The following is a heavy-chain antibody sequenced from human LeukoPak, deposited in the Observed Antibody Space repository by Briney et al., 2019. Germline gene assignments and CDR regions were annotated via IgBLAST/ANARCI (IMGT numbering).Heavy chain of an antibody. Sequence: GGSLRLSCAASGFTFSSYALNWVRQAPGKGLEWVANIRHDGSTKYYAGSVKGRFTISRDNAMNSLYLQMDSLRVEDTAIYYCARSVPYGTTWYGRSDCWGQGTQVTVSS. CDR1: GFTFSSYA. CDR3: ARSVPYGTTWYGRSDC. CDR2: IRHDGSTK. D-gene: IGHD6-13*01. J-gene: IGHJ4*02. V-gene: IGHV3-7*03.